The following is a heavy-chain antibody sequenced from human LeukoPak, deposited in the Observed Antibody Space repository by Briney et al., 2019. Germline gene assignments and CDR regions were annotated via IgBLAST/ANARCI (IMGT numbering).Heavy chain of an antibody. CDR2: IWYDGSNK. V-gene: IGHV3-33*08. CDR3: ARVLAYCGGDCYSNYYGMDV. D-gene: IGHD2-21*02. CDR1: GFTFSSYG. Sequence: GGSLRLSCAASGFTFSSYGMHWVRQAPGKGLEWVAVIWYDGSNKYYADSVKGRFTISRDNSKNTLYLQMNSLRAEDTAVYYCARVLAYCGGDCYSNYYGMDVWGQGTTVTVSS. J-gene: IGHJ6*02.